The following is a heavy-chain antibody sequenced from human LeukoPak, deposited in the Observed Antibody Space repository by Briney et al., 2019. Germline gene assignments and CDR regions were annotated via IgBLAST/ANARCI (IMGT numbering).Heavy chain of an antibody. Sequence: SETLSLTCSVSGAPITNYYWNWIRQSPGKGREWIGYHHYSGGTNYKASLKSRVTISIDTTRNQFSLTVTSVTAADMAVYYCARAPNYCYMDVWGKGTTVTVSS. V-gene: IGHV4-59*01. CDR2: HHYSGGT. D-gene: IGHD2-8*01. CDR1: GAPITNYY. CDR3: ARAPNYCYMDV. J-gene: IGHJ6*03.